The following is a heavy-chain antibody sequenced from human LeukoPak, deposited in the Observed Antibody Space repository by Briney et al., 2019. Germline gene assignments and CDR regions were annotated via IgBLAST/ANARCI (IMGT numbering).Heavy chain of an antibody. D-gene: IGHD5-18*01. Sequence: SETLSLTCTVSGGSISSYYWSWIRQPPGKGLEWIGYIYYSGSTNYNPSLKSRVTISVDTSKNQFSLKLSSVTAADTAVYYCARHLRDTAMVPFDYWGQGTLVTVS. CDR1: GGSISSYY. CDR3: ARHLRDTAMVPFDY. CDR2: IYYSGST. J-gene: IGHJ4*02. V-gene: IGHV4-59*01.